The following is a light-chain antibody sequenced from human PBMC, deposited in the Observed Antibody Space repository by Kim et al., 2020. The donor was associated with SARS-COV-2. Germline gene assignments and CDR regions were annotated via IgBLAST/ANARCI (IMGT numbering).Light chain of an antibody. J-gene: IGLJ3*02. CDR1: SGHNNYA. CDR3: QTWDTGIQV. Sequence: QLVLTQSPSASASLGASVKLTCTLSSGHNNYAIAWHQQQPEKGPRYLMKLNSDGSHSKGDGIPDRFSGSSSGAERYLTISSLQSEDEADYYCQTWDTGIQVFGGGTQLTVL. V-gene: IGLV4-69*01. CDR2: LNSDGSH.